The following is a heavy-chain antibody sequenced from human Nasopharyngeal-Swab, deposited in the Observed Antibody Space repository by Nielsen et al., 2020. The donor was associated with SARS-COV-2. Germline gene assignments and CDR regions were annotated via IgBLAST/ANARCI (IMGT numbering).Heavy chain of an antibody. Sequence: SLKIPCAASGFTYSSYTMNWVRQAPGKGLEWVSSISPTSDYIYYAESVKGRFTISRDNAKNSLFLQMNSLRAEETAIYYCVRGSYGHYDSWGQGALITVSS. CDR3: VRGSYGHYDS. CDR1: GFTYSSYT. V-gene: IGHV3-21*06. D-gene: IGHD4-17*01. J-gene: IGHJ5*01. CDR2: ISPTSDYI.